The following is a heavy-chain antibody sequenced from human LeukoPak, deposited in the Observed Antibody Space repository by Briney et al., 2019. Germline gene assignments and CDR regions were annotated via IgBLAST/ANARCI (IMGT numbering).Heavy chain of an antibody. V-gene: IGHV1-2*02. Sequence: ASVKASCKASGYPFTGYYMHWVRPAPGQGLEWMGWINPNSGGTNYTQKFQGRVTMTRDTSIRTAYMQLSRLRSDDTAVYYCAPLVISSGYNKFAYWGQGTLVTVSS. D-gene: IGHD3-22*01. CDR3: APLVISSGYNKFAY. CDR1: GYPFTGYY. J-gene: IGHJ4*02. CDR2: INPNSGGT.